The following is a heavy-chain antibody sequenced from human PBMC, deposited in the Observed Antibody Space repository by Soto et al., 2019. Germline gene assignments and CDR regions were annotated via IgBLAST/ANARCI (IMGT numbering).Heavy chain of an antibody. V-gene: IGHV2-70*01. CDR2: IDWDDDK. J-gene: IGHJ5*02. D-gene: IGHD5-12*01. CDR1: GFSLSTSGMC. CDR3: ARHSGYSKRFEP. Sequence: SGPTLVNPTQTLTLTCIFSGFSLSTSGMCVSWIRQPPGKALEWLALIDWDDDKYYSTSLKTRLTISKDTSKNQVVLTMTNMDPVDTATYYCARHSGYSKRFEPWGQGTLVTVSS.